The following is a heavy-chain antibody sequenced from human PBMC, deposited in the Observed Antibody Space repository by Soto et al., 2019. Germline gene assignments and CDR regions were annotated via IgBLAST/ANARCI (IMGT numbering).Heavy chain of an antibody. CDR2: INPNNGGT. Sequence: ASVKVSCKASGYTFTDYYIHWVRQAPGQGLEWMGSINPNNGGTIYAQKFQGRVTMTEDTSTDTAYMELSSLRSEDTAVYYCATFHPKRVDDYYYGMDVWGQGTTVTVS. D-gene: IGHD2-15*01. V-gene: IGHV1-2*02. CDR1: GYTFTDYY. CDR3: ATFHPKRVDDYYYGMDV. J-gene: IGHJ6*02.